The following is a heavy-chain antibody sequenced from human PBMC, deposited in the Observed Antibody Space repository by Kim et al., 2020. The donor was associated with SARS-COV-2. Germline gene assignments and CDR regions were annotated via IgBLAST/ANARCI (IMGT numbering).Heavy chain of an antibody. J-gene: IGHJ4*02. Sequence: GGSLRLSCAASGFTFSSYGMHWVRQAPGKGLEWVAVISYDGSNKYYADSVKGRFTISRDNSKNTLYLQMNSLRAEDTAVYYCAKEIAGAWFGANFDYGGQGTLVTVSS. CDR2: ISYDGSNK. CDR1: GFTFSSYG. CDR3: AKEIAGAWFGANFDY. V-gene: IGHV3-30*18. D-gene: IGHD3-10*01.